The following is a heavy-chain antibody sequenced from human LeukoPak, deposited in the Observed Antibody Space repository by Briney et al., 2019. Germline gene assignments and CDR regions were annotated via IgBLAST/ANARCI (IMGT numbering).Heavy chain of an antibody. CDR3: ARAVYFDDAFDI. CDR2: ISSSSSYI. Sequence: GGSLRLSCAASGFTFSSYSMNWVRQAPGKGLEWVSSISSSSSYIYYADSVKGRFTISRDNAKNSLYLQMNSLRAEDTAVDYCARAVYFDDAFDIWGQGTMVTVSS. D-gene: IGHD3-10*01. CDR1: GFTFSSYS. J-gene: IGHJ3*02. V-gene: IGHV3-21*01.